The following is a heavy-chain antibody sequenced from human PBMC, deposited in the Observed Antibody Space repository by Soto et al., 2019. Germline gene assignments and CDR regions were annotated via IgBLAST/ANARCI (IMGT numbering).Heavy chain of an antibody. CDR3: AREGGGYCSGGSCQVDY. D-gene: IGHD2-15*01. V-gene: IGHV6-1*01. CDR2: TYYRSKWYD. J-gene: IGHJ4*02. CDR1: GDSVSSNTAA. Sequence: SQTLSLTCAISGDSVSSNTAAWNWIRQSPSRGLEWLGRTYYRSKWYDDYAESVSSRININPDTSKNQFSLKLSSVTAADTAVYYCAREGGGYCSGGSCQVDYWGQGTLVPVSS.